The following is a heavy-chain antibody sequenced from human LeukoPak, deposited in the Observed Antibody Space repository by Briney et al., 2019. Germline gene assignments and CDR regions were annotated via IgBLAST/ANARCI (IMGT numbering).Heavy chain of an antibody. D-gene: IGHD6-13*01. Sequence: ASLKVSCKASGYTFTTYYMHWVRQAPGQGLEWMGIINPSGGSTSYAQKFQGRVTMTRDTSTSTVYMELSSLRSEDTAVYYCARATVQWNIAAASDPWGQGTLVTVSS. CDR3: ARATVQWNIAAASDP. V-gene: IGHV1-46*01. J-gene: IGHJ5*02. CDR1: GYTFTTYY. CDR2: INPSGGST.